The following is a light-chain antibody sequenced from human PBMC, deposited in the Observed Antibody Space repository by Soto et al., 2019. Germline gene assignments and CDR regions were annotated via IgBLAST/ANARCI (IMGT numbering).Light chain of an antibody. CDR3: LHHGSSLWT. V-gene: IGKV1-12*01. CDR2: AAS. J-gene: IGKJ1*01. CDR1: EDISTW. Sequence: DIQMTQSPSSVSASVGDRVTITCGSSEDISTWLAWYQQKPGKAPKLLIYAASSLQSGVPSRFSGSGSGTDFTLTISRLEPEDFAMYYCLHHGSSLWTFGQGTKVDIK.